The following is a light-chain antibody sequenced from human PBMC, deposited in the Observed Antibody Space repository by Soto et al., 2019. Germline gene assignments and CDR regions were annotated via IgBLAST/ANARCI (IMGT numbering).Light chain of an antibody. V-gene: IGLV2-14*01. Sequence: QSVLTQPASVSGSPGQSITISCTGTSSDVGGYHYVSWYQQHPGKAPKLLIYDVSNRPSGLTNRFSGAKSGNTASLTISGLQAEDEADYYCSSYTSSSTVVFGGGTKLPVL. CDR2: DVS. CDR3: SSYTSSSTVV. J-gene: IGLJ2*01. CDR1: SSDVGGYHY.